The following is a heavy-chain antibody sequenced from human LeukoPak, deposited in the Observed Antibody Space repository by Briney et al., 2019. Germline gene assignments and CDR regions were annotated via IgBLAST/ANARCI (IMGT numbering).Heavy chain of an antibody. CDR3: ARGDIVVVPAADVGAFDI. D-gene: IGHD2-2*01. CDR2: IYTSGST. V-gene: IGHV4-4*07. Sequence: SETLSLTCTVSGGSISSYYWSWIRQPAGKGLEWIGRIYTSGSTNYNPSLKSRVTMSVDTSKNQFSLKLSSVTAADTAVYYCARGDIVVVPAADVGAFDIRGQGTMVTVSS. J-gene: IGHJ3*02. CDR1: GGSISSYY.